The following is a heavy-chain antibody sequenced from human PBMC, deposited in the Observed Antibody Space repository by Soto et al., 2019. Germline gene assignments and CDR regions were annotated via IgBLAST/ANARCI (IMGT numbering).Heavy chain of an antibody. D-gene: IGHD6-6*01. J-gene: IGHJ6*02. CDR2: INSDGSST. CDR3: ARWADSSSDYYGMDV. V-gene: IGHV3-74*01. CDR1: GFTFSSYW. Sequence: GGSLRLSCAASGFTFSSYWMHWVRQAPGKGLVWVSRINSDGSSTSYADSVKGRFTISRDNAKNTPYLQMNSLRAEDTAVYYCARWADSSSDYYGMDVWGQGTTVTVSS.